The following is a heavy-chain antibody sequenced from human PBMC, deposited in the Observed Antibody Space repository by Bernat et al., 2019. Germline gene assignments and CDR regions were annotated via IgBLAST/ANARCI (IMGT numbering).Heavy chain of an antibody. CDR1: GFTVSNY. V-gene: IGHV3-53*02. CDR2: IYSAGST. D-gene: IGHD3-16*01. Sequence: EVHLVETGGGLIQPGGSLRLSCAASGFTVSNYMTWVRQGSGKGLEWVSVIYSAGSTYYADSVKGRFTISRDNSKNTLYLQMNSLGAEDTAVYFCARGGGDHYYYGMDVWGQGTTVTVSS. J-gene: IGHJ6*02. CDR3: ARGGGDHYYYGMDV.